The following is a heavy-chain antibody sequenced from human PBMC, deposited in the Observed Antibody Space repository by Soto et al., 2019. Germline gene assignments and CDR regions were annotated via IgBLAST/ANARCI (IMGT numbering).Heavy chain of an antibody. CDR3: ARVANKWLQSYYFDY. CDR2: INAGNGDT. J-gene: IGHJ4*02. D-gene: IGHD5-12*01. Sequence: ASVKVSCKASRYTFTSYTMHWVRQAPGQRLEWMGWINAGNGDTKYSQKFQGRVTITRDTSASTAYMELSSLTFEDTAMYYCARVANKWLQSYYFDYWGQGTLVTVSS. V-gene: IGHV1-3*01. CDR1: RYTFTSYT.